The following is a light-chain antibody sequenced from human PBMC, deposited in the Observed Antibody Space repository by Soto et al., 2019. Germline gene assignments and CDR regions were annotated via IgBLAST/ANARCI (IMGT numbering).Light chain of an antibody. Sequence: QLPQAPSSLSASVGDRVIITCRASQSVSRSLNWYQQKPGQPPKLLLYAASTLHSGVPSRFSGSGSGTEFTLTISSLQPEDFATYYCQQNAITPPWTFGQGTKVDIK. CDR2: AAS. CDR3: QQNAITPPWT. J-gene: IGKJ1*01. CDR1: QSVSRS. V-gene: IGKV1-39*01.